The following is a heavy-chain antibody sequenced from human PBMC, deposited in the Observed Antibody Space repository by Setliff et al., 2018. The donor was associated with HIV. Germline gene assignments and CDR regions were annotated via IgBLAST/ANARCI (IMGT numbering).Heavy chain of an antibody. CDR2: INPKSGVA. CDR1: GYTLTDFY. V-gene: IGHV1-2*06. J-gene: IGHJ5*02. Sequence: GPSVKVSCKASGYTLTDFYIHWVRQAPGQGLEWIGRINPKSGVADYLKKFQGRVTMTTDTSTKTAHMELIRPRFDDTAVYYCARAHFLVAMTRNWFDHWGQGTLVTVSS. D-gene: IGHD5-12*01. CDR3: ARAHFLVAMTRNWFDH.